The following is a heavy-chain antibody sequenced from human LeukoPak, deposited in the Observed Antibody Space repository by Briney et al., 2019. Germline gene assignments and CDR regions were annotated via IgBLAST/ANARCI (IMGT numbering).Heavy chain of an antibody. CDR3: ARGGIAARHAFDI. CDR1: GGSFSGYY. J-gene: IGHJ3*02. CDR2: IYYSGST. Sequence: KPSETLSLTCAVYGGSFSGYYWSWIRQPPGKGLEWIGYIYYSGSTNYNPSLKSRVTISVDTSKNQFSLKLSSVTAADTAVYYCARGGIAARHAFDIWGQGTMVTVSS. D-gene: IGHD6-6*01. V-gene: IGHV4-59*01.